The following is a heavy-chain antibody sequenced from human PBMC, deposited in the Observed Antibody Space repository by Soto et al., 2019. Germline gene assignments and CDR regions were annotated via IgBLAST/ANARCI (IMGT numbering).Heavy chain of an antibody. J-gene: IGHJ6*02. V-gene: IGHV1-2*04. Sequence: ALGKVSGRASGYTCMGYYMHWVRQAPGQGLEWMGWINPNSGGTNYAQKFQGWVTMTRDTSISTAYMELSRLRSDDTAVYYCARDFRPRSIAVAGTRSGGSPQEHYGMDVWGQGTTVTVSS. CDR1: GYTCMGYY. D-gene: IGHD6-19*01. CDR3: ARDFRPRSIAVAGTRSGGSPQEHYGMDV. CDR2: INPNSGGT.